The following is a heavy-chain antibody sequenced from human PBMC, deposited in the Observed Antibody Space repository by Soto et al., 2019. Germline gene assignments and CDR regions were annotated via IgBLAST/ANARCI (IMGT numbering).Heavy chain of an antibody. CDR2: IYYSGST. CDR3: ARAGGGVVVVPAPDFDY. D-gene: IGHD2-2*01. J-gene: IGHJ4*02. V-gene: IGHV4-31*03. CDR1: GGSISSGGYY. Sequence: SETLSLTCTVSGGSISSGGYYWSWIRQHPGKGLEWIGYIYYSGSTYYNPSLKSRVNISVDTSKNQFSLKLSSVTAADTAVDYCARAGGGVVVVPAPDFDYWGQGTLVTVSS.